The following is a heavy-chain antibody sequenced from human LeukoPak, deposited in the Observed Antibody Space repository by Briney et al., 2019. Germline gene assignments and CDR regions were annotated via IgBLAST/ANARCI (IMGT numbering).Heavy chain of an antibody. V-gene: IGHV3-7*01. CDR1: GFTFSHYG. D-gene: IGHD7-27*01. CDR2: IKQDGGDE. J-gene: IGHJ4*02. Sequence: PGGSLRLSCSASGFTFSHYGVHWVRQAPGKGLEWVANIKQDGGDEHYVDSVKGRFTISRDNAKNSLYLQMNNLRAEDTAVYYCAREFWGPDYWGQGTLVTVSS. CDR3: AREFWGPDY.